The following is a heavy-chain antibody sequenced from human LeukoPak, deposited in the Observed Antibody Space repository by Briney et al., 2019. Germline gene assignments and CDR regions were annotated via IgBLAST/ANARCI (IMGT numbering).Heavy chain of an antibody. Sequence: SETLSLTCTVSGXSLSSYYWSWIRQPPGKGLEWIGYIYYSGSTNYNPSLKSRVAISVDTPKNQFSLKLSSVTAADTAVYYCARTHGGYYFDSWGQGTLVAVSS. CDR2: IYYSGST. V-gene: IGHV4-59*08. D-gene: IGHD3-22*01. J-gene: IGHJ4*02. CDR3: ARTHGGYYFDS. CDR1: GXSLSSYY.